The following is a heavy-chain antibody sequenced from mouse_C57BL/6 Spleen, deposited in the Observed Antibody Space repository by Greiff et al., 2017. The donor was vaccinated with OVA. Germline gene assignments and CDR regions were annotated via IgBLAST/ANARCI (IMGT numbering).Heavy chain of an antibody. J-gene: IGHJ1*03. D-gene: IGHD1-1*01. Sequence: EVQVVESGGGLVQPKGSLKLSCAASGFTFNTYAMHWVRQAPGKGLEWVARIRSKSSNYATYYADSVKDRFTISRDDSQSMLYLQMNNLKTEDTAMYYCVREGPYYGSSFWYFDVWGTGTTVTVSS. CDR1: GFTFNTYA. CDR3: VREGPYYGSSFWYFDV. V-gene: IGHV10-3*01. CDR2: IRSKSSNYAT.